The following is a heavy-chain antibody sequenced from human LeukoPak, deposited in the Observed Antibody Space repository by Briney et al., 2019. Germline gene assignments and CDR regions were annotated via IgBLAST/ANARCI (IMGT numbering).Heavy chain of an antibody. CDR3: ANGRDGYYFWAGIMDV. V-gene: IGHV3-30*02. J-gene: IGHJ6*04. CDR1: GFTFSSYG. Sequence: GGSLRLSCAASGFTFSSYGMHWVRQAPGKGLEWVAFIRYDGSNKYYADSVKGRFTISRDNSKNTLYLQMNSLRAEDTAVYYCANGRDGYYFWAGIMDVWGKGTTVTVSS. D-gene: IGHD5-24*01. CDR2: IRYDGSNK.